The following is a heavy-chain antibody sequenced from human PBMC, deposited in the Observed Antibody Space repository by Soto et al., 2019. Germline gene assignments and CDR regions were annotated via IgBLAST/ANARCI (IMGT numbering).Heavy chain of an antibody. CDR3: ARAPGGIAAAGVDY. CDR2: INAGNGNT. J-gene: IGHJ4*02. V-gene: IGHV1-3*01. CDR1: GYTFTSYA. D-gene: IGHD6-13*01. Sequence: QVQLVQSGAEVKKPGASVKVSCKASGYTFTSYAMHWVRQAPGQRLEWMGWINAGNGNTKYSQKFQGRVTITRDTSASTAYMELSSLRSEDTAVYYCARAPGGIAAAGVDYWGQGTLVTVSS.